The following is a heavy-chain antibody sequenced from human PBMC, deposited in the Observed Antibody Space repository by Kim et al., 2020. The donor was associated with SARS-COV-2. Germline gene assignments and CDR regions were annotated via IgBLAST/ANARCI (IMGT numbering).Heavy chain of an antibody. V-gene: IGHV4-59*11. CDR3: ARRVSFGGYYYMDV. Sequence: SETLSLNCTVSGGSFSNHYWSWLRQPPGKGLEWIGYVSYTGSTYYNPSLGSRVTMTVDTSNNQFSLKLSSVTAADTALYYCARRVSFGGYYYMDVWGEGTTITVSS. CDR1: GGSFSNHY. J-gene: IGHJ6*03. D-gene: IGHD3-3*01. CDR2: VSYTGST.